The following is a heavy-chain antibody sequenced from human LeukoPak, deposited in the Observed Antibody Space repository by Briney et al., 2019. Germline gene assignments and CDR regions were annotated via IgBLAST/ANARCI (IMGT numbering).Heavy chain of an antibody. V-gene: IGHV3-23*01. J-gene: IGHJ6*04. CDR3: AKKYCSSSGCPYGMDV. D-gene: IGHD2-2*01. Sequence: GGSLRLSCAASGFTFSSYAMSWVRQAPGKGLEWVSVISASGVRTYYADSVKGRFTISRDNSKNTLYLRMNSLRAEDTAVYYCAKKYCSSSGCPYGMDVWGKGTTVTVSS. CDR2: ISASGVRT. CDR1: GFTFSSYA.